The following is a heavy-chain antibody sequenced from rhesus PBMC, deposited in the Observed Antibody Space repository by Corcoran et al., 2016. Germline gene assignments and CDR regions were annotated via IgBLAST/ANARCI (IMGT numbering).Heavy chain of an antibody. J-gene: IGHJ5-1*01. Sequence: TLKESVPALVKPTPTLTLTYTLSGFSVSTSGLGMAWLRHPPGTTLETLAHIYWDDDKRYSTTLKSRLNISKDTSKNQVVMTMTNMDPLDTAAYYCARGGYCTGSGCYVWQNRFDVWGPGVLVTVSS. CDR3: ARGGYCTGSGCYVWQNRFDV. V-gene: IGHV2-1*01. CDR1: GFSVSTSGLG. D-gene: IGHD2-21*01. CDR2: IYWDDDK.